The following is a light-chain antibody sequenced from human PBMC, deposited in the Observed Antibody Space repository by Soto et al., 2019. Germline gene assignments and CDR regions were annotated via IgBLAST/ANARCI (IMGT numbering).Light chain of an antibody. Sequence: QSVLTQPPSASGTPGQRVTISCSGSSSNIGSNTVSWYLQFPGTAPKLVIHSNNQRPSGVPDRFSGSKSGTSAFLAISGLQSADEAHYYCAAWDDSLNGQVVFGGGTKLTVL. V-gene: IGLV1-44*01. CDR2: SNN. CDR3: AAWDDSLNGQVV. CDR1: SSNIGSNT. J-gene: IGLJ2*01.